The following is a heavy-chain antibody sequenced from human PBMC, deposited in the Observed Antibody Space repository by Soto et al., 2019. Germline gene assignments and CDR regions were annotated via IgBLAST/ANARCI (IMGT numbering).Heavy chain of an antibody. D-gene: IGHD6-13*01. V-gene: IGHV4-4*02. CDR2: IYHSGST. J-gene: IGHJ6*02. Sequence: SETLSLTCAVSGGSISSSNWWSWVRQPPGKGLEWIGEIYHSGSTNYNPSLKSRVTISVDKSKNQFSLKLSSVTAADTAVYYCARDQRSSSWYGRGHDRKPYYYGMDVWGQGTTVTVSS. CDR3: ARDQRSSSWYGRGHDRKPYYYGMDV. CDR1: GGSISSSNW.